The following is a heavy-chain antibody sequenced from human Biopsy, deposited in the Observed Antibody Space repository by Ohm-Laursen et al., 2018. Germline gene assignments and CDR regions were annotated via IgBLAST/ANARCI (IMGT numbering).Heavy chain of an antibody. CDR3: ARGEGSSWFDP. J-gene: IGHJ5*02. V-gene: IGHV1-69*01. CDR2: IIPIPNVA. Sequence: SSVKVSCKASGDSFTSYAIGWVRQAPGQGLEWMGGIIPIPNVATYAQKFQGRITITADESTSTAYMELSSLTSEDTAVYFCARGEGSSWFDPWGHGTLVTVSS. CDR1: GDSFTSYA. D-gene: IGHD1-26*01.